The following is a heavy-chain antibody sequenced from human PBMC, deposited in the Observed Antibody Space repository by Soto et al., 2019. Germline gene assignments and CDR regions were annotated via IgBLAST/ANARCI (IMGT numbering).Heavy chain of an antibody. CDR2: INGGGGSP. CDR3: AKARCSTSNCYVPDY. J-gene: IGHJ4*02. V-gene: IGHV3-23*01. CDR1: GFTFSTYT. Sequence: PVGSLRLSCAASGFTFSTYTMSWVRRAPRKGLEWVSTINGGGGSPSYADSVQGRFTISRDNPKNTLYLQLNSLTVDDTATYYCAKARCSTSNCYVPDYWGQGAPVTVSS. D-gene: IGHD2-2*01.